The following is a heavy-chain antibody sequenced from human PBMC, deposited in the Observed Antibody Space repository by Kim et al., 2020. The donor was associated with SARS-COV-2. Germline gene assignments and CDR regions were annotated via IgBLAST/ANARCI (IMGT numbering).Heavy chain of an antibody. V-gene: IGHV3-23*01. D-gene: IGHD2-2*01. J-gene: IGHJ4*02. Sequence: AAKGRFTIARDKSKNKLYLQMNSVRAEDTAVYYCAKTPWGSSTSCLDYWGQGTLVTVSS. CDR3: AKTPWGSSTSCLDY.